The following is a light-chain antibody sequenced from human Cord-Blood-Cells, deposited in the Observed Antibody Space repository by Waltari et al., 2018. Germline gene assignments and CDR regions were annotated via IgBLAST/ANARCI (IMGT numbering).Light chain of an antibody. CDR3: QQYYSTPWT. Sequence: DIVMTQSPDSLAVSLGERATINCKSSQRVLYSSNNKNYLAWYQQKPGQPPKLLIYWASTRESGVPDRFSGSGSGTDFTLTISSLQAEDVAVYYGQQYYSTPWTFGQGP. V-gene: IGKV4-1*01. CDR1: QRVLYSSNNKNY. J-gene: IGKJ1*01. CDR2: WAS.